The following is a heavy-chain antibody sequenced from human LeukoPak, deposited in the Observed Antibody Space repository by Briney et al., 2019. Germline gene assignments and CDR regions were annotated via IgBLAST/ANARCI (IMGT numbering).Heavy chain of an antibody. CDR1: GGSFSGYY. CDR2: INHSGST. Sequence: SETLSLTCAVYGGSFSGYYWSWIRQPPGKGLEWIGEINHSGSTNYNPSLKSRVTLSVDTSKNQFSLKLSSVTAADTAVYYCAREGSYLGPVDYWGQGTLVTVSS. CDR3: AREGSYLGPVDY. D-gene: IGHD3-10*01. V-gene: IGHV4-34*01. J-gene: IGHJ4*02.